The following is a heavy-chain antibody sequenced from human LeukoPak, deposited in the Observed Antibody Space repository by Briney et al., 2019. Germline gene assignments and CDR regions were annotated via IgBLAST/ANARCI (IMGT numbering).Heavy chain of an antibody. D-gene: IGHD2-2*01. CDR3: ARDGVVVPAASYYYYYMDV. V-gene: IGHV3-23*01. CDR1: GFTFSSYA. J-gene: IGHJ6*03. CDR2: ISGSGGST. Sequence: GGSLRLSCAASGFTFSSYAMSWVRQAPGKGLEWVSAISGSGGSTYYADSVKGRFTISRDNSKNTLYLQMGSLRAEDMAVYYCARDGVVVPAASYYYYYMDVWGKGTTVTVSS.